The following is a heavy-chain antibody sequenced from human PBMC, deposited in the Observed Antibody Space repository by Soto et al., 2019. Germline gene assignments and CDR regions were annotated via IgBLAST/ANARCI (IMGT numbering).Heavy chain of an antibody. J-gene: IGHJ4*02. CDR3: ASYNAASGTYYFDF. CDR2: INHRGSA. V-gene: IGHV4-4*02. Sequence: SETLSLTCAVSGASVSSTYWWSWVRQPPGKGPEWIGEINHRGSANYNPSLKSRVTISVDISKSQFSLRLTSVTAADTAVYYCASYNAASGTYYFDFRGQGALVT. D-gene: IGHD6-13*01. CDR1: GASVSSTYW.